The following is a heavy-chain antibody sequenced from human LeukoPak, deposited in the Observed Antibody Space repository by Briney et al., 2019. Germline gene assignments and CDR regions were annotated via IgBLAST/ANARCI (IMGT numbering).Heavy chain of an antibody. CDR1: GYSFTSYW. V-gene: IGHV5-51*01. Sequence: GESLKISCKGSGYSFTSYWIGCVRQMPGKGLEWMGIIYPGDSDTRYSPSFQGQVTISADKSISTAYLQWSSLKASDTAMYYCARHSAVAVNHDAFDIWGQGTMVTVSS. CDR3: ARHSAVAVNHDAFDI. CDR2: IYPGDSDT. J-gene: IGHJ3*02. D-gene: IGHD6-19*01.